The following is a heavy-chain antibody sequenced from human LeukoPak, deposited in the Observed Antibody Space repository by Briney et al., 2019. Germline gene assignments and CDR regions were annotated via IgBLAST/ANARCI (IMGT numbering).Heavy chain of an antibody. CDR3: ARVQALTTVTIYYFDY. J-gene: IGHJ4*02. V-gene: IGHV4-39*01. D-gene: IGHD4-17*01. Sequence: SETLSLTCTVSGGSIRSSYYYWGWIRQPPGKGLEWIGSIYDSGSTYYNPSLKSRVTISVDTSKNQFSLKLNSVTAADTAVYYCARVQALTTVTIYYFDYWGQGTLVTVSS. CDR1: GGSIRSSYYY. CDR2: IYDSGST.